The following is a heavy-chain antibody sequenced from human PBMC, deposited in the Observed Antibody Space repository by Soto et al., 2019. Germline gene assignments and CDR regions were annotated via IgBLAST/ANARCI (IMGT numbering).Heavy chain of an antibody. J-gene: IGHJ4*02. CDR2: LFGSGGGI. V-gene: IGHV3-23*01. Sequence: EVHLLESGGGLVQPGGSLRLSCAASGFTLSTYAMSWVRQAPGKGLELLSGLFGSGGGISYADYVRGRFAISRDNSKNGWGLEMHNRRVEGTAEYEGAKDRQRDGHWTFDHWGQGALVIVFS. CDR3: AKDRQRDGHWTFDH. D-gene: IGHD1-1*01. CDR1: GFTLSTYA.